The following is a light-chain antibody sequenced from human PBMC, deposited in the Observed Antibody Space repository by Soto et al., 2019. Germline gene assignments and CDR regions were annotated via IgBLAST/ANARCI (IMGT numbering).Light chain of an antibody. J-gene: IGKJ4*01. Sequence: EVVLTQSPATLSLSPGESATLSCRASRSIGTSLAWYQHRPGQPPRLLIYDAFNRATGIPARFSGGGSGPDFTLTITSLEPEDFAVYYCQQRASWPPFTFGGGTKVDIK. CDR1: RSIGTS. V-gene: IGKV3-11*01. CDR2: DAF. CDR3: QQRASWPPFT.